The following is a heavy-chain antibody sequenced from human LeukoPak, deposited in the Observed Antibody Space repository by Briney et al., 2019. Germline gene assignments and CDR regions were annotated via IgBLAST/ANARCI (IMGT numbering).Heavy chain of an antibody. V-gene: IGHV7-4-1*02. J-gene: IGHJ6*03. CDR3: ARAGIFYCSSTSCQAPYYYYYMDV. D-gene: IGHD2-2*01. CDR2: INTNTGNP. CDR1: GYTFTSYA. Sequence: EASVKVSCKASGYTFTSYAMNWVRQAPGQGLEWMGWINTNTGNPTYAQGFTGRFVFSLDTSVSTAYLQISSLKAEDTAVYYCARAGIFYCSSTSCQAPYYYYYMDVWGKGTTVTVS.